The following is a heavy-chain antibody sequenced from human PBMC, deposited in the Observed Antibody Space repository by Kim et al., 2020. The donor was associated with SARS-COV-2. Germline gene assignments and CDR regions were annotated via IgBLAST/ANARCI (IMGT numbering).Heavy chain of an antibody. CDR1: GGSISSGSYY. D-gene: IGHD1-26*01. CDR3: ARELGSYNRSFDI. Sequence: SETLSLTCTVSGGSISSGSYYWSWIRQPAGKGLEWIGRIYTSGSTNYNPSLKSRVTISVDTSKNQFSLKLSSVTAADTAVYYCARELGSYNRSFDIWGQGTMVTVSS. CDR2: IYTSGST. J-gene: IGHJ3*02. V-gene: IGHV4-61*02.